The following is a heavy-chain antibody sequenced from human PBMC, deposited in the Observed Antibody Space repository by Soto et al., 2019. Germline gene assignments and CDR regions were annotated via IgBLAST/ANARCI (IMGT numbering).Heavy chain of an antibody. Sequence: EVQLVESGGGVVRPGGSLRLSSAASGFTFDDYGLSWVRQAPGKGLEWVSGINWNGGSTRYADSVKGRFTISRDNAKNSLYLQMNSLRAEDTALYYCASGIVGATTYGMDVWGQGTTVTVSS. V-gene: IGHV3-20*03. CDR1: GFTFDDYG. D-gene: IGHD1-26*01. CDR2: INWNGGST. CDR3: ASGIVGATTYGMDV. J-gene: IGHJ6*02.